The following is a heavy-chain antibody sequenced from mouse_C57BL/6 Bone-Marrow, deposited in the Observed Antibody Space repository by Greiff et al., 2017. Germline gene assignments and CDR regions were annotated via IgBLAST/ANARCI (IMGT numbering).Heavy chain of an antibody. CDR3: TRYYDYDD. Sequence: QVQLQQSGAELVRPGSSVKLSCKDSYFAFMASAMHWVKQTPVHGLEWIGAIDPETGGTTYNQKFKGKAILTADKSSSTAYMELRSLTSEDSAVYYCTRYYDYDDWGQGTLVTVSA. J-gene: IGHJ3*01. V-gene: IGHV1-15*01. D-gene: IGHD2-4*01. CDR1: YFAFMASA. CDR2: IDPETGGT.